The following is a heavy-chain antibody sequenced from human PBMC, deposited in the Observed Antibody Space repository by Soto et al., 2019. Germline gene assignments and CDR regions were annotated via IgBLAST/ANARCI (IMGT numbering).Heavy chain of an antibody. CDR3: AREGVQHGSGPYYYYGMDV. CDR2: ISSSSSYI. J-gene: IGHJ6*02. V-gene: IGHV3-21*01. D-gene: IGHD3-10*01. CDR1: GFTFSSYS. Sequence: EVPLVESGGGLVKPGGSLRLSCAASGFTFSSYSMNWVRQAPGKGLEWVSSISSSSSYIYYADSVKGRFTISRDNAKTSLYLQMNSLRAEDTAVYYCAREGVQHGSGPYYYYGMDVWGQGTTVTVSS.